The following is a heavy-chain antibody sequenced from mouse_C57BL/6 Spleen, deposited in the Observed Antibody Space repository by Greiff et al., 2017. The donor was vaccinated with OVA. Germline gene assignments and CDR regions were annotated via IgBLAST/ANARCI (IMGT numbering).Heavy chain of an antibody. CDR1: GFNIKDYY. J-gene: IGHJ1*03. CDR3: ARPITTASYWYFDV. CDR2: IDPEDGET. D-gene: IGHD1-2*01. Sequence: EVKLVESGAELVKPGASVKLSCTASGFNIKDYYMHWVKQRTEQGLEWIGRIDPEDGETKYAPKFQGKATITADTSSNPAYLQLSSLTSEDTAVYYCARPITTASYWYFDVWGTGTTVTVSS. V-gene: IGHV14-2*01.